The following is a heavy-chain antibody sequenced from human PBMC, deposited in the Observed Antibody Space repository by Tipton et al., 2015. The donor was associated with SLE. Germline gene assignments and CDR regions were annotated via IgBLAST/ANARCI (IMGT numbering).Heavy chain of an antibody. Sequence: SLRLSCAASGFTVIHTYMTWVRQTPGKGLEWVSYISSSGTIIYYADSVKGRFTVSRDSDSLYLQMNSLGVEDTAVYYCARHPFYYYYMDVWGRGTSVTVSS. CDR2: ISSSGTII. CDR1: GFTVIHTY. J-gene: IGHJ6*03. CDR3: ARHPFYYYYMDV. V-gene: IGHV3-11*01.